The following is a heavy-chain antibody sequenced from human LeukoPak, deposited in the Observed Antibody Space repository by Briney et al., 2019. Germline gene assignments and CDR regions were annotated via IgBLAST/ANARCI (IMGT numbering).Heavy chain of an antibody. CDR3: ESLERAYCGGDCYSGY. V-gene: IGHV1-2*06. J-gene: IGHJ4*02. CDR2: INPNSGGT. D-gene: IGHD2-21*02. Sequence: ASVKVSCKASGYTFTGYYMHWVRQAPGQGLEWMGRINPNSGGTNYAQKFQGRVTMTRDTSISTAYMELSRLRSDDTAVYYCESLERAYCGGDCYSGYWGQGTLVTVSS. CDR1: GYTFTGYY.